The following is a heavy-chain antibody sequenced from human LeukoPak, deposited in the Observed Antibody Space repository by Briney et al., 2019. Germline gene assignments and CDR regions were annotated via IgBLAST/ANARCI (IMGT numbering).Heavy chain of an antibody. V-gene: IGHV1-46*01. CDR3: ARIRDGYSDAYDI. Sequence: GASVKVSCKASGYTFTGYYMHWVRQAPGQGLEWMGWINPGGDNTDYAQTFQGRVTMTRDTSTSTVYMGLSSLRSEDTAVYYCARIRDGYSDAYDIWGQGTMVTVSS. J-gene: IGHJ3*02. D-gene: IGHD5-24*01. CDR2: INPGGDNT. CDR1: GYTFTGYY.